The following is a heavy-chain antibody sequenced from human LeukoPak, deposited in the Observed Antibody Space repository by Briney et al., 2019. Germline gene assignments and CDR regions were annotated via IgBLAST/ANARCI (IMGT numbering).Heavy chain of an antibody. CDR2: ISGSGGST. CDR3: AKESGYNYGYDLQGYYFDY. D-gene: IGHD5-18*01. CDR1: GFTFSSYA. Sequence: PGGSLRLSCADSGFTFSSYAMSWVRQAPGKGLEWVSAISGSGGSTYYADSVKGRFTISRDNSKNTLYLQMNSLRAEDTAVYYCAKESGYNYGYDLQGYYFDYWGQGTLVTVSS. J-gene: IGHJ4*02. V-gene: IGHV3-23*01.